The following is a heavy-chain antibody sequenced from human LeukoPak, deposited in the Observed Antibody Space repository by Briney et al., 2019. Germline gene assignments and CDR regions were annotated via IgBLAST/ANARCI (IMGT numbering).Heavy chain of an antibody. V-gene: IGHV4-34*01. J-gene: IGHJ5*02. CDR3: ARGTRLYDYVWGSYRTKHNWFDP. CDR2: INHSGST. CDR1: GGSFSGYY. D-gene: IGHD3-16*02. Sequence: PSETLSLTCAVYGGSFSGYYWSWIRQPPGKGLEWIGKINHSGSTNYNPSLKSRVTISVDTSKNQFSLKLSSVTAADTAVYYCARGTRLYDYVWGSYRTKHNWFDPWGQGTLVTVSS.